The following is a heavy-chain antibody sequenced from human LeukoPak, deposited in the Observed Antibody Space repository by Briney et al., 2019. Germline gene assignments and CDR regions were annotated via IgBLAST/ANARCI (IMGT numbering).Heavy chain of an antibody. J-gene: IGHJ5*02. Sequence: SETLSLTCTVSGGPISTYHGNWIRQTAGKGLEWIGRIQTSDTNYNPSLKSRVLISVDTSKKQFSLKLSSVTAADTAVYYCARRTDSGSYNWFDHWGQGTLVTVFS. D-gene: IGHD1-26*01. CDR2: IQTSDT. CDR1: GGPISTYH. CDR3: ARRTDSGSYNWFDH. V-gene: IGHV4-4*07.